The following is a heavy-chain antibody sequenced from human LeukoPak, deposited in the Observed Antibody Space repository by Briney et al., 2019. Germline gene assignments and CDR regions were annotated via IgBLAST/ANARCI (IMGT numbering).Heavy chain of an antibody. V-gene: IGHV3-7*01. CDR1: GFTFSSYW. Sequence: PGGSLRLSCAASGFTFSSYWMSWVRQAPGKGLEWVANIKQDGSEKYYVGSVKGRFTISRDNAKNSLYLQMNSLRAEDTAVYYCARARFKGRFDYWGQGTLVTVSS. J-gene: IGHJ4*02. CDR2: IKQDGSEK. CDR3: ARARFKGRFDY.